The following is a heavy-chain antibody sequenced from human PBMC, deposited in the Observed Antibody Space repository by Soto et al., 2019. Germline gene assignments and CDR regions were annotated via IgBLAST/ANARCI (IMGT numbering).Heavy chain of an antibody. CDR2: IYYSGST. Sequence: SETLSLTCTVSGGSVSSGSYYWSWIRQPPGKGLEWIGYIYYSGSTNYNPSLKSRVTISVDTSKNQFSLKLSSVTAADTAVYYCASTMVYSYGPHFDYWGQGTLVTVSS. CDR3: ASTMVYSYGPHFDY. D-gene: IGHD5-18*01. J-gene: IGHJ4*02. V-gene: IGHV4-61*01. CDR1: GGSVSSGSYY.